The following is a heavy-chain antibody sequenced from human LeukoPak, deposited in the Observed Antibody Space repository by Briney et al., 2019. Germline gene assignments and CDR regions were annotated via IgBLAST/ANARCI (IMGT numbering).Heavy chain of an antibody. D-gene: IGHD5-12*01. CDR3: AHYGGYRGVDY. V-gene: IGHV2-5*02. CDR1: GFSLSTRGEG. J-gene: IGHJ4*02. CDR2: IYWDDDR. Sequence: SGPTLVKPTQTLTLTCTFPGFSLSTRGEGVGWIRQPPGKALEWLALIYWDDDRRYSPSLKSRLTITKDTSKNQVVLTMTNMDPVGTATYYCAHYGGYRGVDYWGQGTLVTVSS.